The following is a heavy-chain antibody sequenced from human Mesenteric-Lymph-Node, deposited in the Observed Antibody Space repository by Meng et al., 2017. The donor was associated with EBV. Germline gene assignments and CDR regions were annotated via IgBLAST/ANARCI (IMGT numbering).Heavy chain of an antibody. D-gene: IGHD3-10*01. Sequence: EVQVVESGGGLVQPGGSLRLSCVASGFTLSNYWMHWVRQAPGKGLVWVSHIKSDGSVTNYANSVKGRFTISRDNAKNTLYLQMNSLRVDDTAVYYCARGVGSTDDWFDPWGQGTLVTVSS. V-gene: IGHV3-74*01. J-gene: IGHJ5*02. CDR3: ARGVGSTDDWFDP. CDR2: IKSDGSVT. CDR1: GFTLSNYW.